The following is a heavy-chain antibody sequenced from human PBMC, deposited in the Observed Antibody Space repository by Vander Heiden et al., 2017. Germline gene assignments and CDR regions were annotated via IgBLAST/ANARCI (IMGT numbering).Heavy chain of an antibody. CDR1: GFTFSCFW. V-gene: IGHV3-7*01. J-gene: IGHJ4*02. CDR3: ARGNYGFGWY. CDR2: IKQDGIGK. Sequence: EVQLVESGGGLVQPGGSLRLSCSASGFTFSCFWRSWVRQAPGKGLEWVANIKQDGIGKYYVDSVKGRFTISRDNAKNSLYLQMNSLRAEDTAVYYCARGNYGFGWYWGQGTLVTVSS. D-gene: IGHD4-17*01.